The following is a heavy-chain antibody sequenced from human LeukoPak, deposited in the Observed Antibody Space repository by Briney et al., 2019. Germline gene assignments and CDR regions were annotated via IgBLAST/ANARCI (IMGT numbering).Heavy chain of an antibody. J-gene: IGHJ3*02. CDR1: GFTFSSYG. D-gene: IGHD3-22*01. CDR2: ISYDGSNK. V-gene: IGHV3-30*03. CDR3: ARAHGYYYDSSGYYDAFDI. Sequence: PGGSLRLSCAASGFTFSSYGMHWVRQAPGKGLEWVAVISYDGSNKYYADSVKGRFTISRDNSKNTLYLQMNSLRAEDTAVYYCARAHGYYYDSSGYYDAFDIWGQGTMVTVSS.